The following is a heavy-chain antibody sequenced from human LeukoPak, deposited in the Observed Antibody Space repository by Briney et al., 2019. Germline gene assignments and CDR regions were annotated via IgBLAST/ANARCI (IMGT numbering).Heavy chain of an antibody. D-gene: IGHD4-23*01. J-gene: IGHJ5*02. CDR1: GFTFSSYN. CDR2: IKSKTDGGTA. V-gene: IGHV3-15*01. CDR3: TTTPVRWPSGS. Sequence: PGGSLRLSCAASGFTFSSYNMSWVRQAPGKGLEWVGRIKSKTDGGTADYAAPVKGRFIISRDDSKNTLYLQMNSLKTEDTAVYYCTTTPVRWPSGSWGQGTLVTVSS.